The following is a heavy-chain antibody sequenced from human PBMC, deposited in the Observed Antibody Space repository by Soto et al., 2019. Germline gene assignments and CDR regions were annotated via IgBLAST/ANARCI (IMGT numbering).Heavy chain of an antibody. V-gene: IGHV1-3*04. J-gene: IGHJ6*03. CDR1: GYTFTSYA. CDR2: INTVNGNT. D-gene: IGHD5-12*01. Sequence: GASVKVSCKASGYTFTSYAMHWVRQAPGQRLEWMGWINTVNGNTKYSQKFQGRVTITRDTSANTAYMELSSLRSEDTAVYYCTRDGSGYNSYYYYYDYKDVWSKGTTVTVSS. CDR3: TRDGSGYNSYYYYYDYKDV.